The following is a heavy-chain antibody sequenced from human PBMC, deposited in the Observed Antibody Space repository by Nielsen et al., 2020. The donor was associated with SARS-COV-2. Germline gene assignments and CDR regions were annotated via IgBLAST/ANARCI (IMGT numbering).Heavy chain of an antibody. CDR1: GGSISSSSYY. V-gene: IGHV4-39*07. Sequence: SETLSLTCTVSGGSISSSSYYWGWIRQPPGKGLEWIGSIYYSGSTYYNPSLKSRVTISVDTSKNQFSLKLSSVTAADTAVYYCASLGAATGTYVGDYWGQGTLVTVSS. D-gene: IGHD1-1*01. CDR3: ASLGAATGTYVGDY. J-gene: IGHJ4*02. CDR2: IYYSGST.